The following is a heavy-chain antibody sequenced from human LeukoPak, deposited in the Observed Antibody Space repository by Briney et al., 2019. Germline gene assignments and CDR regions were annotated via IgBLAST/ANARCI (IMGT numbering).Heavy chain of an antibody. J-gene: IGHJ5*02. CDR2: ISYDGSNK. Sequence: PGGSLRLSCAASGFTFSSYGMHWVRQAPGKGLEWVAVISYDGSNKYYADSVKGRFTISRDNSKNTLYLQMNSLRAEDTAVYYCARDPHTTGSVGLAYNWFDPWGQGTLVTVSS. CDR1: GFTFSSYG. D-gene: IGHD6-13*01. CDR3: ARDPHTTGSVGLAYNWFDP. V-gene: IGHV3-30*03.